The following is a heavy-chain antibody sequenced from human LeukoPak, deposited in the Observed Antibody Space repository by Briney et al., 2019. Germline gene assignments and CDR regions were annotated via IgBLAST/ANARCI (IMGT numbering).Heavy chain of an antibody. CDR2: IYYSGTT. CDR1: GGSISSGDYF. V-gene: IGHV4-30-4*01. Sequence: RSSETLSLTCSVSGGSISSGDYFWTWLRQPPGKGLEYIGYIYYSGTTYYNPSLKSRITMSVDMSANQFSLRLTSVSAADTAVYYCTRAYWIGFHFDSWGQGILVSVSS. CDR3: TRAYWIGFHFDS. D-gene: IGHD3-3*01. J-gene: IGHJ4*02.